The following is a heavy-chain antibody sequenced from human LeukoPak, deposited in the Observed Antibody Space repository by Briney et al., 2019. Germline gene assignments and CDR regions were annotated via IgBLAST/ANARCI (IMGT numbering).Heavy chain of an antibody. J-gene: IGHJ4*02. Sequence: ASVKISCKASGYTFTGYYMHWVRQAPGQGLEWMGWINPNSGGTNYAQKFQGRVTMTRDTSISTAYMELSRLRSDDTAVYYCARWVNKAWSFDYWGQGTLVTVSS. D-gene: IGHD3-3*01. CDR1: GYTFTGYY. CDR2: INPNSGGT. V-gene: IGHV1-2*02. CDR3: ARWVNKAWSFDY.